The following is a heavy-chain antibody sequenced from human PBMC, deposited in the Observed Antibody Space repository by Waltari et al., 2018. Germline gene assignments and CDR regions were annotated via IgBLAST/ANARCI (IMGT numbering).Heavy chain of an antibody. D-gene: IGHD3-10*01. CDR1: GGSFSTSA. CDR2: ITPVFNTP. J-gene: IGHJ1*01. Sequence: QVPVAQSGAEVKRPGSSVKVSCKASGGSFSTSAVSWVRQAPGHGLEWMGGITPVFNTPTYARNLQDRVSITADDSTETVYMELRSLTSDDTALYYCARAITGKEYFPFWGQGTLVVVSS. CDR3: ARAITGKEYFPF. V-gene: IGHV1-69*01.